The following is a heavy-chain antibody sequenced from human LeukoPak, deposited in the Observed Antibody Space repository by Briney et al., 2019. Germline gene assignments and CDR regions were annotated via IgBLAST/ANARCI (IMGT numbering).Heavy chain of an antibody. CDR1: GFTFSDFA. CDR2: TIGSGATT. J-gene: IGHJ6*03. D-gene: IGHD2-21*02. CDR3: AKKAGDTYASWYMDA. Sequence: GGSLRLSCAASGFTFSDFAMSWVRQAPGKGLEWVSGTIGSGATTFYADSVKGRFTISRDNSKNTLFLQMNSLRADDTATYYCAKKAGDTYASWYMDAWGKGTTVTVSS. V-gene: IGHV3-23*01.